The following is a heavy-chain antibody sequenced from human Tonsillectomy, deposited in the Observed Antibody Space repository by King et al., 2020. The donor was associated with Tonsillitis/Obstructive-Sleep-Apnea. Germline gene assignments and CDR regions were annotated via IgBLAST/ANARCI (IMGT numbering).Heavy chain of an antibody. V-gene: IGHV3-7*04. J-gene: IGHJ4*02. CDR1: GFTFSDYW. CDR3: AWDWDYYDFWSGYCTSGGGFDY. CDR2: LKQDGSEK. D-gene: IGHD3-3*01. Sequence: VQLVESGGDLVQPGGSLRLSCAASGFTFSDYWMTWVRQAPGKGLGWVANLKQDGSEKYYVVSVKGRFTISRDNAKNSLYLKMNSLRAEDTAGYDCAWDWDYYDFWSGYCTSGGGFDYWGQGTLVTVSS.